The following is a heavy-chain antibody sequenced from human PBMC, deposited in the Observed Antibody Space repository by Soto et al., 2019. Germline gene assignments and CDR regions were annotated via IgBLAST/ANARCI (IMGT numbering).Heavy chain of an antibody. Sequence: EVQLVESGGGLVQPGGSLRVSCAASGFTFRSHRIHWVRQAPGKGLEWVSRIDTDGGGTSYADSVKGRFTISTDNAENTVYLQMNGLGVEDTAVYYCATVFDGWGQGTLVTVSS. V-gene: IGHV3-74*01. J-gene: IGHJ4*02. CDR3: ATVFDG. D-gene: IGHD4-17*01. CDR2: IDTDGGGT. CDR1: GFTFRSHR.